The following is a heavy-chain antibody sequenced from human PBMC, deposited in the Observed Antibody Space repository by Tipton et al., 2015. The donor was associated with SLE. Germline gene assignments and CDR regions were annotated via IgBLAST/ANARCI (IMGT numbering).Heavy chain of an antibody. CDR2: AYRGGTI. V-gene: IGHV4-38-2*01. Sequence: PGLVKPSQTLSLSCDVSGFSITSGHYWGWIRLTPGKGLEWIGNAYRGGTIYYNLSLRSRITISLDTSKNRLSLKLTSVTAADTAVYFCARGHAISDPQGDGFDVWGQGTLVTVSS. CDR1: GFSITSGHY. CDR3: ARGHAISDPQGDGFDV. D-gene: IGHD2/OR15-2a*01. J-gene: IGHJ3*01.